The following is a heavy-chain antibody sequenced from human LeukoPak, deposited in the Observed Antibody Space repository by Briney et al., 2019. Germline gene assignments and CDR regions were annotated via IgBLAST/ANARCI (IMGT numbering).Heavy chain of an antibody. CDR1: VYTFTGYY. J-gene: IGHJ6*03. CDR2: INPNSGGT. Sequence: ASVKVSCKASVYTFTGYYMHWVRQAPGQGLEWMGWINPNSGGTNYAQKFQGRVTMTRDTSISTAYMELSRLRSDDTAVCYCARDGTSSGYVYYMDVWGKGTTVSVSS. V-gene: IGHV1-2*02. CDR3: ARDGTSSGYVYYMDV. D-gene: IGHD3-22*01.